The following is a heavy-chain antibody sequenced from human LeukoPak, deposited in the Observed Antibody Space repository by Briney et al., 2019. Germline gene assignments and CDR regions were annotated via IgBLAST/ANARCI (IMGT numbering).Heavy chain of an antibody. V-gene: IGHV1-46*01. CDR2: INPSGGST. D-gene: IGHD3-22*01. J-gene: IGHJ4*02. Sequence: ASVKVSCKASGYTFTIYYMHWVRQAPGQGLEWMGIINPSGGSTSYAQKFQGRVTMTRDTSTSTVYTELSSLRSEDTAVYYCARDPKWDRDYDSSGYYLDYWGQGTLVTVSS. CDR3: ARDPKWDRDYDSSGYYLDY. CDR1: GYTFTIYY.